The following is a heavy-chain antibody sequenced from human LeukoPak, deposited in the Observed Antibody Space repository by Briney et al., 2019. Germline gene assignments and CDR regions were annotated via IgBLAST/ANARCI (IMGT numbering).Heavy chain of an antibody. CDR1: AFTFSSYA. J-gene: IGHJ4*02. CDR3: AKGGGSPI. CDR2: IRGGGVST. V-gene: IGHV3-23*01. D-gene: IGHD3-10*01. Sequence: AGSLTLSCAAYAFTFSSYAMSWDSQAPGKGLEWVSFIRGGGVSTYYADSVKGRFTISRDNSKNTLYLQMNNLRAEDTAVYYCAKGGGSPIWGQGTLVTVSS.